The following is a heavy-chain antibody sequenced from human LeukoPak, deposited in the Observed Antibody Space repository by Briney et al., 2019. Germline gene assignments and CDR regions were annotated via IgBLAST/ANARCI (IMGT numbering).Heavy chain of an antibody. CDR2: IKQDGSEK. J-gene: IGHJ6*03. D-gene: IGHD3-3*01. Sequence: PGGSLRLSCAASGFTFSSYWMSWVRQAPGKGLEWVANIKQDGSEKYYVDSVKGRFTISRDNAKNSLYLQMNSLRAEDTAVYYCARDNAEVYDFWRGRRYYYYYMDVWGKGTTVTVSS. CDR1: GFTFSSYW. CDR3: ARDNAEVYDFWRGRRYYYYYMDV. V-gene: IGHV3-7*01.